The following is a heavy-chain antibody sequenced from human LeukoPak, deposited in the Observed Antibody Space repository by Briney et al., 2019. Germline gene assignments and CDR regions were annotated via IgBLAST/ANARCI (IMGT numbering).Heavy chain of an antibody. J-gene: IGHJ6*02. Sequence: GGSLRLSCAASGFTFSSYSMNWVRQAPGKGLEWVARTRSKARGYTTEYAASVKGRFTVSRDESMNSLYLQMNSLKTEDTAVYYCARGPTVTFNYHYGMDVWGQGTTVTVSS. V-gene: IGHV3-72*01. D-gene: IGHD4-17*01. CDR2: TRSKARGYTT. CDR1: GFTFSSYS. CDR3: ARGPTVTFNYHYGMDV.